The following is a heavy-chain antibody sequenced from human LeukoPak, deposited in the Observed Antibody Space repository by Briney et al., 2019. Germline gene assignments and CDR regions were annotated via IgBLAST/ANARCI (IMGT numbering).Heavy chain of an antibody. CDR1: GFTFSDYY. J-gene: IGHJ4*02. Sequence: GGPLRLSCAASGFTFSDYYMSWIRQAPGKGLEWVSYISSSGSTIYYADSVKGRFTISRDNAKNSLYLQMNSLRAEDTAVYYCARYCSGGSCYSRGSFDYWGQGTLVTVSS. D-gene: IGHD2-15*01. CDR2: ISSSGSTI. V-gene: IGHV3-11*01. CDR3: ARYCSGGSCYSRGSFDY.